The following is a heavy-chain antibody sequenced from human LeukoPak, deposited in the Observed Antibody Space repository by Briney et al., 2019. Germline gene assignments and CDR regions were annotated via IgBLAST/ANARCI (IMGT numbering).Heavy chain of an antibody. CDR3: ARGPPYYYDSSGLGAFDI. V-gene: IGHV4-34*01. D-gene: IGHD3-22*01. CDR2: INHSGST. Sequence: SETLSLTCAVYGGSFSGYYWSWIRQPPGKGLEWIGEINHSGSTNYNPSLKSRVTISVDTSKNQFSLKLSSVTAADTAVYYCARGPPYYYDSSGLGAFDIWGQGTMVTVSS. CDR1: GGSFSGYY. J-gene: IGHJ3*02.